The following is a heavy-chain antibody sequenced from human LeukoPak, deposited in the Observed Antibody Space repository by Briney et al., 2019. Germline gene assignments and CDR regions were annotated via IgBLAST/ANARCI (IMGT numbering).Heavy chain of an antibody. V-gene: IGHV4-59*01. Sequence: SETLSLTCTVSGGSISSYYWSWIRQPPGKGLEWIGYIYYSRSTNYNPSLKSRVTISVDTSKNQFSLKLSSVTAADTAVYYCARLGGIAAAGRVDYWGQGTLVTVSS. J-gene: IGHJ4*02. CDR3: ARLGGIAAAGRVDY. CDR2: IYYSRST. CDR1: GGSISSYY. D-gene: IGHD6-13*01.